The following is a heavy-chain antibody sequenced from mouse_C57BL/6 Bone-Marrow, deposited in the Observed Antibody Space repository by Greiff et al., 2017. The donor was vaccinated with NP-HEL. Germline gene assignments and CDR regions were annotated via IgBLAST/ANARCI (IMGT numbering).Heavy chain of an antibody. Sequence: VQVVESGAELARPGASVKLSCKASGYTFTSYGISWVKQRTGQGLEWIGEIYPRSGNTYYNEKFKGKATLTADKSSSTAYMELRSLTSEDSAVYFCARPPFFAYWGQGTLVTVSA. CDR1: GYTFTSYG. J-gene: IGHJ3*01. CDR2: IYPRSGNT. CDR3: ARPPFFAY. V-gene: IGHV1-81*01.